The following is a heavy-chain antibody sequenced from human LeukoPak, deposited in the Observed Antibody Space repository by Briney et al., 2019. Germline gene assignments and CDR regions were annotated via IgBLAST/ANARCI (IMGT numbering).Heavy chain of an antibody. CDR3: AKAGDVTAIGRYYCYLDV. CDR1: GLSFSSYA. J-gene: IGHJ6*03. V-gene: IGHV3-23*01. Sequence: GGSLRLSCAASGLSFSSYAMSWVRQAPGKGLEWVSVISGSGGNTFYADPVKGRFTISRDNYKNTLYLEMNSLRVEDTAVFYCAKAGDVTAIGRYYCYLDVWGKGTTVTVSS. D-gene: IGHD2/OR15-2a*01. CDR2: ISGSGGNT.